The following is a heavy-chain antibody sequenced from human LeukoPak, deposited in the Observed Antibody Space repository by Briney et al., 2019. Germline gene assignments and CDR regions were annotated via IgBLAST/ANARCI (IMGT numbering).Heavy chain of an antibody. CDR1: GGTFSSYA. Sequence: SVKVSCKASGGTFSSYAISWVRQAPGQGLEWMGRIIPIFGIANYAQKFQGRVTITADKSTSTAYMELSSLRSEDTAVYYCARDQVAGTGWFDYWGQGTLVTVPS. V-gene: IGHV1-69*04. D-gene: IGHD6-19*01. J-gene: IGHJ4*02. CDR2: IIPIFGIA. CDR3: ARDQVAGTGWFDY.